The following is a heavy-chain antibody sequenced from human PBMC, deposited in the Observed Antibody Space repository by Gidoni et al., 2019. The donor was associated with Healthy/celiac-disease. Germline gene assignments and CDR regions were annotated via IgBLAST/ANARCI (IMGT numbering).Heavy chain of an antibody. CDR3: AKDHDYGDNYYYYGMDV. Sequence: VQLVESGGGLVQPGRSLRLSCAASAFTFDDYAMHWVRQAPAKGLEWVSGISWNSGSRGYADSVKGRFTISRDNAKNSLYLQMNSLRAEDTALYYCAKDHDYGDNYYYYGMDVWGQGTTVTVSS. D-gene: IGHD4-17*01. J-gene: IGHJ6*02. V-gene: IGHV3-9*01. CDR2: ISWNSGSR. CDR1: AFTFDDYA.